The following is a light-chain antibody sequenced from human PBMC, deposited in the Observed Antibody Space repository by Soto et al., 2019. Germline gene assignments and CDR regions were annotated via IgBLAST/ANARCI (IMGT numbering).Light chain of an antibody. CDR3: QQRSSWRVT. J-gene: IGKJ4*01. CDR1: QSVSTF. Sequence: EIVLTQFPATLSLSPGERATLSCRASQSVSTFLAWYQQKPGQAPRLVVYDASKRATGIPARFSGSGSGTDFTLTIISLEPEDFAVYYCQQRSSWRVTVGGGTKVEIK. V-gene: IGKV3-11*01. CDR2: DAS.